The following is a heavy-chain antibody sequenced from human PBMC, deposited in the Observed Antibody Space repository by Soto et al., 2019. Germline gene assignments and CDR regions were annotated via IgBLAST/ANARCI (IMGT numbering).Heavy chain of an antibody. CDR2: IWYDGSNK. Sequence: PGGSLRLSCAASGFTFSNYGMSWVRQAPGKGLEWVAVIWYDGSNKYYADSVKGRFTISRDNSKNTLYLQMNSLRAEDTAVYYCARAPLPPYSSSTRRYVHYYYMDVWGKGTTVTVSS. J-gene: IGHJ6*03. V-gene: IGHV3-33*08. CDR3: ARAPLPPYSSSTRRYVHYYYMDV. D-gene: IGHD2-2*01. CDR1: GFTFSNYG.